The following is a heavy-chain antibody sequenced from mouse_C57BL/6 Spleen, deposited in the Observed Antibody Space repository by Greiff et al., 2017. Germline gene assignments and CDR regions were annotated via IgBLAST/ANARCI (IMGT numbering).Heavy chain of an antibody. D-gene: IGHD2-4*01. Sequence: QVQLKQPGAELVKPGASVKLSCKASGYTFTSYWMQWVKQRPGQGLEWIGEIDPSDSYTNYNQKFKGKATLTVDTSSSTVYMQLSSLTSEDSAVYYCASGGDYDGRDYWGQGTTLTVSS. CDR2: IDPSDSYT. CDR3: ASGGDYDGRDY. V-gene: IGHV1-50*01. CDR1: GYTFTSYW. J-gene: IGHJ2*01.